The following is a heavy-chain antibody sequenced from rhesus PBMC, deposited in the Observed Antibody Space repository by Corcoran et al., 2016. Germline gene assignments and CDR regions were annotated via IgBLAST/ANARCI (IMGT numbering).Heavy chain of an antibody. CDR2: IYGSRWST. CDR3: ARESMGGVDY. V-gene: IGHV4-147*01. Sequence: QVQLQESGPGLVKPSETLSLTCAVSGYSISSNYWSWIRQPPGKGLEWIGYIYGSRWSTYYNPSLKSRVTISTDTSKNQFALKLSSVTAADTAVYYCARESMGGVDYWGQGVLVTVSS. D-gene: IGHD4-17*01. CDR1: GYSISSNY. J-gene: IGHJ4*01.